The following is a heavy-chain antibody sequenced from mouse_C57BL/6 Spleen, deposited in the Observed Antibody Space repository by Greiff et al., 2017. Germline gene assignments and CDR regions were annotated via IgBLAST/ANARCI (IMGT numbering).Heavy chain of an antibody. D-gene: IGHD2-5*01. Sequence: VQLQQPGAELVMPGASVKLSCKASGYTFTSYWMHWVKQRPGQGLEWIGEIDPSDSYTNYNQKFKGKSTLTVDKSSSTAYMQLSSLTSEDSAVYYCARKSYYSNENYFDYWGQGTTLTVSS. V-gene: IGHV1-69*01. J-gene: IGHJ2*01. CDR1: GYTFTSYW. CDR2: IDPSDSYT. CDR3: ARKSYYSNENYFDY.